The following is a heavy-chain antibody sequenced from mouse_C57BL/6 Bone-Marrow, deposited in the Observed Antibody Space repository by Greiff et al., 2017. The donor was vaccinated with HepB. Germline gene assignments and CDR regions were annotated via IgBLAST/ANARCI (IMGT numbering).Heavy chain of an antibody. CDR3: TRNYYGSSPYAMDY. CDR1: GFNIKDDY. D-gene: IGHD1-1*01. V-gene: IGHV14-4*01. Sequence: VQLKESGAELVRPGASVKLSCTASGFNIKDDYMHWVKQRPEPGLEWIGWIDPENGDTEYASKFQGKATITADTSSNTAYLHLSSLTSEDTAVYYCTRNYYGSSPYAMDYWGQGTSVTVSS. J-gene: IGHJ4*01. CDR2: IDPENGDT.